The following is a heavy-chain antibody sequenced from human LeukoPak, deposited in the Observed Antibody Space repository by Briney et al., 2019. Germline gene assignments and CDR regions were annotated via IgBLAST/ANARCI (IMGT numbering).Heavy chain of an antibody. V-gene: IGHV3-48*03. D-gene: IGHD5-24*01. CDR2: IGSSGSTI. CDR3: ARDQTEAIRDGYLMYYTDV. CDR1: GFTFSSYE. J-gene: IGHJ6*03. Sequence: GGSLRLSCAASGFTFSSYEMNWVRQAPGKGLEWVSYIGSSGSTIYYADSVKGRFTISRDNAKNSLYLQMNSLRAEDTAVYYCARDQTEAIRDGYLMYYTDVWGKGTTVTVSS.